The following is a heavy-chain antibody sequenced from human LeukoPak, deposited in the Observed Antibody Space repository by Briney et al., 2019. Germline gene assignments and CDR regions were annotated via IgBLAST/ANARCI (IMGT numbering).Heavy chain of an antibody. CDR3: ARGDGWFGELLNFDN. J-gene: IGHJ4*02. D-gene: IGHD3-10*01. V-gene: IGHV3-48*03. Sequence: PGGSLRLSCAASGFTFSSYEMNWVRQAPGKGLEWVSYTSSSGSTIYYADSVKGRFTISRDNAKNSLYLQMNSLRDEDTAVYYCARGDGWFGELLNFDNWGQGTLVTVSS. CDR1: GFTFSSYE. CDR2: TSSSGSTI.